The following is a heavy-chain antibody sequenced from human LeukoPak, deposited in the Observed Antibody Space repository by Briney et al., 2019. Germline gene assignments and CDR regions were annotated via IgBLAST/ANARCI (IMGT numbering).Heavy chain of an antibody. J-gene: IGHJ4*02. D-gene: IGHD1-1*01. CDR1: GFTFSSSV. V-gene: IGHV1-58*01. CDR2: LVVGSGHT. Sequence: SVKVSCKASGFTFSSSVFHWVRQARGQRLEWIGWLVVGSGHTSYAQTFQGRVTLTSDMSTSTSFMELNSLRDEDTAVYYCAAELAVGRGCFDYWGQGTLLTVSS. CDR3: AAELAVGRGCFDY.